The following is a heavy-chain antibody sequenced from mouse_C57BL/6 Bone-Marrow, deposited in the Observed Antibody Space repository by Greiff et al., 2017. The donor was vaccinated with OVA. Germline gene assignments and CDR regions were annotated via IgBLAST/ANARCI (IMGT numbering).Heavy chain of an antibody. V-gene: IGHV14-3*01. CDR1: GFNIKNTY. D-gene: IGHD1-1*01. J-gene: IGHJ4*01. CDR2: IDPANGNT. CDR3: ARGDYGSGGSLYAMDY. Sequence: VQLQQSVAELVRPGASVKLSCTASGFNIKNTYMHWVKQRPEQGLEWIGRIDPANGNTKYAPKFQGKATITADTSSNTAYLQLSSLTSEDTAIYYCARGDYGSGGSLYAMDYWGQGTSVTVSS.